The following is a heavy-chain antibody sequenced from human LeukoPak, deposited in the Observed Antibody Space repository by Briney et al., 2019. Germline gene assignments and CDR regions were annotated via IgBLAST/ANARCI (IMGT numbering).Heavy chain of an antibody. CDR2: IYTSGST. J-gene: IGHJ6*03. CDR3: ARETVGIVVVQSEDYYYMDV. V-gene: IGHV4-61*02. CDR1: GGSISSGSYY. Sequence: SETLSLTCTVSGGSISSGSYYWSWIRQPAGKGLEWIGRIYTSGSTNYNPSLKSRVTISVDTSENQFSLKLSSVTAADTAVYYCARETVGIVVVQSEDYYYMDVWGKGTTVTVSS. D-gene: IGHD3-22*01.